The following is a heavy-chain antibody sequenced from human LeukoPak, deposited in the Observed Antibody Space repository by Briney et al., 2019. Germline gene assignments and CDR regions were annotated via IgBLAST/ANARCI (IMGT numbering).Heavy chain of an antibody. CDR2: IYPGDSDT. CDR3: ARGGYSYDSSGSYYFDY. J-gene: IGHJ4*02. Sequence: GEPLKISCKGSGYSFTSYWIGWVRQMPGEGLEWMGIIYPGDSDTRYSPSFQGQVTISADKSISTAYLQWSSLKASDTAMYYCARGGYSYDSSGSYYFDYWGQGTLVTVSS. CDR1: GYSFTSYW. D-gene: IGHD3-22*01. V-gene: IGHV5-51*01.